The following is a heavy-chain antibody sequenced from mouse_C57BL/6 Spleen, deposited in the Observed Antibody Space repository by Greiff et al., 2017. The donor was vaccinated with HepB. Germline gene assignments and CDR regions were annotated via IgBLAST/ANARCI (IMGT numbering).Heavy chain of an antibody. Sequence: EVMLVESGGGLVKPGGSLKLSCAASGFTFSSYAMSWVRQTPEKRLEWVATISDGGSYTYYPDNVKGRFTISRDNAKNNLYLQMSHLKSEDTAMYYCARGIYYYGSSSFAYWGQGTLVTVSA. CDR1: GFTFSSYA. J-gene: IGHJ3*01. V-gene: IGHV5-4*03. D-gene: IGHD1-1*01. CDR2: ISDGGSYT. CDR3: ARGIYYYGSSSFAY.